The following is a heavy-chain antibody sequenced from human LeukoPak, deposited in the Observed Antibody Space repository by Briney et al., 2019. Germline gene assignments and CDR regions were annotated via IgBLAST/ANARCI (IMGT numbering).Heavy chain of an antibody. Sequence: PGGSLRLSCAASGFTFSSYAMSWVRQAPGKGLEWVSAISGSGGSTYCADSVKGRFTISRDNAKNSLYLQMNSLRAEDTAVYYCARGKRWEHPFDYWGQGTLVTVSS. CDR2: ISGSGGST. D-gene: IGHD1-26*01. V-gene: IGHV3-23*01. CDR3: ARGKRWEHPFDY. J-gene: IGHJ4*02. CDR1: GFTFSSYA.